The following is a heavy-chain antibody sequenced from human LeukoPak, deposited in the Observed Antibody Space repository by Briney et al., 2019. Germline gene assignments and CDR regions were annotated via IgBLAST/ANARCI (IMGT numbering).Heavy chain of an antibody. Sequence: GEALKISCKGSGYSFTNYWIGWVRPMPGKGLGWMGIIYPGDSDTRYSPSFQGQVTISADKSISTAYLQWSSLKASDTAMYYCARRAIAAAGSWFDPWGQGTLVTVSS. V-gene: IGHV5-51*01. CDR3: ARRAIAAAGSWFDP. CDR1: GYSFTNYW. J-gene: IGHJ5*02. CDR2: IYPGDSDT. D-gene: IGHD6-13*01.